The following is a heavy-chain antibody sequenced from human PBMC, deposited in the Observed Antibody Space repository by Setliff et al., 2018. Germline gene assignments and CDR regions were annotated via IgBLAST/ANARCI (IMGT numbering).Heavy chain of an antibody. D-gene: IGHD2-2*02. CDR1: GYSFTNYD. J-gene: IGHJ6*03. CDR3: ARGYCNTTTCSTSPQYYYLDV. V-gene: IGHV1-8*02. Sequence: VASVKVSCKASGYSFTNYDINWVRQVTGQGLEWLGWINTNSGTTGRAQKFRDRVTMTRDPSITTAYMELSSLRSDDSAVYYRARGYCNTTTCSTSPQYYYLDVWDKGTTVTVSS. CDR2: INTNSGTT.